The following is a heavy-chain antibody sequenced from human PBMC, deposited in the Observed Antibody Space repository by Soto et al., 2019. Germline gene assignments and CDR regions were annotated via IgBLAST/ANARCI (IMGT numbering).Heavy chain of an antibody. CDR2: ISGDNVNR. J-gene: IGHJ6*02. CDR1: GYNLRDYG. Sequence: QVQLVQSGVEVKTPGASVKVSCTAHGYNLRDYGVSWLRQAPGQGFEWMGWISGDNVNRRSSQRFQDRLTLTTDTSTNTAFLEVRSLRSDDTAVYYCGREGQQLAQEQYFLFNGVDVWGQGTSVTVSS. CDR3: GREGQQLAQEQYFLFNGVDV. D-gene: IGHD6-13*01. V-gene: IGHV1-18*01.